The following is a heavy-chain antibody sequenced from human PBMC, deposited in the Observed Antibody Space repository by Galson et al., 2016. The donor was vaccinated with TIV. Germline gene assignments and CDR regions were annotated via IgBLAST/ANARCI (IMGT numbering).Heavy chain of an antibody. V-gene: IGHV2-70*11. Sequence: PALVKPTQTLTLTCTFSGFSLGTSGMCVSWVRQPPGKALEWLARIDWDDDKYYSTPLKTRLTISKATPKNKVVLMVTDVDPMVTATYFCARTRSSAAGGLDFWGQGTLVTVSS. CDR3: ARTRSSAAGGLDF. D-gene: IGHD6-13*01. CDR1: GFSLGTSGMC. J-gene: IGHJ4*02. CDR2: IDWDDDK.